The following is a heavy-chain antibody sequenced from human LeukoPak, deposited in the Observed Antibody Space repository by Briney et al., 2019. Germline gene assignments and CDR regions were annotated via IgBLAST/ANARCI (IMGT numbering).Heavy chain of an antibody. V-gene: IGHV3-23*01. CDR2: ISSTGDDT. J-gene: IGHJ4*02. D-gene: IGHD6-13*01. Sequence: PGGSLRLSCAASGFTFSDYYMSWIRQAPGKGLEWVSSISSTGDDTYYADSVKGRFTISRDNSKDTLFLLMSSLRAEDTAVYYCAKWAGDVTHANAWYGSLDHWGLGTPVTVSS. CDR3: AKWAGDVTHANAWYGSLDH. CDR1: GFTFSDYY.